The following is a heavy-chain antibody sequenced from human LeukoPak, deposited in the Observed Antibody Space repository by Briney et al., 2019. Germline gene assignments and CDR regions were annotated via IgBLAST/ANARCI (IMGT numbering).Heavy chain of an antibody. D-gene: IGHD1-1*01. CDR1: GFTVSSNY. J-gene: IGHJ6*02. CDR3: ARDRELAYYGMDV. Sequence: PGGSLRLSCAASGFTVSSNYMSWVRQAPGKGLEWVSVIYSGGSTYYADSVKGRFTISRDNSKNTLYLQMNSLRAEDTAVYYCARDRELAYYGMDVWGQGTTVTVSS. CDR2: IYSGGST. V-gene: IGHV3-66*01.